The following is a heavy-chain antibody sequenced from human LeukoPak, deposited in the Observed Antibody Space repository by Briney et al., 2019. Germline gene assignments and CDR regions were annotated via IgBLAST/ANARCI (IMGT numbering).Heavy chain of an antibody. J-gene: IGHJ5*02. CDR2: ISGSGGST. CDR1: GFTFSSYA. Sequence: TGGSLRLSCAASGFTFSSYAMSWVRQAPGKGLEWVSAISGSGGSTYYADSVKGRFTISRDNSKNTLYLQMNSLRAEDTAVYYCAKDGYSSSWYDDWFDPWGQGTLVTVSS. CDR3: AKDGYSSSWYDDWFDP. D-gene: IGHD6-13*01. V-gene: IGHV3-23*01.